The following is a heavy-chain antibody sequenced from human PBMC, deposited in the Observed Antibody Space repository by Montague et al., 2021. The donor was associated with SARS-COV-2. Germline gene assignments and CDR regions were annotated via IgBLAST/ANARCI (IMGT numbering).Heavy chain of an antibody. V-gene: IGHV3-7*01. Sequence: KNYVDSVKGRFTISTDNAKNSLYLEMNTLSPEDTAVYYCANIGKSNWPYFLDYWCQGTLVTV. J-gene: IGHJ4*02. CDR3: ANIGKSNWPYFLDY. D-gene: IGHD1-1*01. CDR2: K.